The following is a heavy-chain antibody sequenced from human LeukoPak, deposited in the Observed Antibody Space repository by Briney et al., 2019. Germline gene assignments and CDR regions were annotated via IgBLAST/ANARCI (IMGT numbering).Heavy chain of an antibody. D-gene: IGHD5-12*01. Sequence: GGSLRLSCAASGFTVRSNYMSWFRQAPGKGLEWASVIYNDGRTYYADSVKGRFIISKDNSKSTLYLQMNNLRADDTAVYYCARESGYAVGDFWGRGTLVTVSS. CDR2: IYNDGRT. CDR1: GFTVRSNY. J-gene: IGHJ4*02. CDR3: ARESGYAVGDF. V-gene: IGHV3-53*01.